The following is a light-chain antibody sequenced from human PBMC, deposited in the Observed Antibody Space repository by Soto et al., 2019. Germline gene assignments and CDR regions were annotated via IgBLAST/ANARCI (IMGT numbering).Light chain of an antibody. CDR3: QQYNSYSRT. V-gene: IGKV1-5*03. Sequence: DIQMTQSPSTLSASVGDRVTITCRASQSISSWLAWYQQKPGKAPKLLIYKASSLESGVPSRFSGSGSGTEFTLTISNLQPDDIATYSCQQYNSYSRTFGQGTKVEIK. J-gene: IGKJ1*01. CDR1: QSISSW. CDR2: KAS.